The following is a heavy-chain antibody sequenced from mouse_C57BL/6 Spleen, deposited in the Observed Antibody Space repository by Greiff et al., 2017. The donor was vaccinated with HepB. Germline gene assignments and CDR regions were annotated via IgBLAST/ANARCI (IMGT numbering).Heavy chain of an antibody. J-gene: IGHJ2*01. CDR1: GYTFTDYN. V-gene: IGHV1-22*01. CDR3: ARHGNLLLDY. CDR2: INPNNGGT. D-gene: IGHD2-1*01. Sequence: VQLQQPGPELVKPGASVKMSCKASGYTFTDYNMHWVKQSHGKSLEWIGYINPNNGGTSYNQKFKGKATLTVNKSSSTAYMELRSLTSEDSAVYYCARHGNLLLDYWGQGTTLTVSS.